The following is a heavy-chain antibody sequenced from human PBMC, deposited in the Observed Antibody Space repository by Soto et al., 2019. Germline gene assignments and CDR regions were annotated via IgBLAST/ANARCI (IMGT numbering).Heavy chain of an antibody. J-gene: IGHJ4*02. CDR1: GASSSGHY. D-gene: IGHD2-2*01. V-gene: IGHV4-34*01. Sequence: QVQLQQWGAGLLKSSETLSLTCVVRGASSSGHYWAWIRQPPGKGLEWIGEINPRGSTNYAPSLKSRVTISRDTSKDQFSLNLTSVTAADTAVYYCATYCSSPSCYHRGPFDYWGQGTLVTVSA. CDR3: ATYCSSPSCYHRGPFDY. CDR2: INPRGST.